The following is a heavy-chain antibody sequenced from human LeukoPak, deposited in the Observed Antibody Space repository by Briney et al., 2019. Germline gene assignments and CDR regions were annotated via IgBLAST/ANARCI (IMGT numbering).Heavy chain of an antibody. D-gene: IGHD2-2*01. V-gene: IGHV3-30-3*01. CDR1: GFTFSSYA. Sequence: GGSLRLSCAASGFTFSSYAMHWVRQAPGKGLEWVAVISYDGSNKYYADSVKGRFTISRDNSKNTLYLQMNSLRAEDTAVYYCARVRVVPAARDAFDIWGQGTMVTVSS. J-gene: IGHJ3*02. CDR3: ARVRVVPAARDAFDI. CDR2: ISYDGSNK.